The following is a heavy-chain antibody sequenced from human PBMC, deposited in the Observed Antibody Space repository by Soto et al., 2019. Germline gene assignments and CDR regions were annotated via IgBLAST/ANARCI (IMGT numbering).Heavy chain of an antibody. J-gene: IGHJ4*02. CDR2: IGGSGTNT. CDR3: AKPLSIVVVPAAIGY. V-gene: IGHV3-23*01. Sequence: GGSRRLSCAASGFTFSSYAMSWVRQAPGKGLEWVSAIGGSGTNTYYADSVKGRFTISRDNSKNTLYLQMNNLRAEDTAVYYCAKPLSIVVVPAAIGYWGQGTLVTVAS. D-gene: IGHD2-2*01. CDR1: GFTFSSYA.